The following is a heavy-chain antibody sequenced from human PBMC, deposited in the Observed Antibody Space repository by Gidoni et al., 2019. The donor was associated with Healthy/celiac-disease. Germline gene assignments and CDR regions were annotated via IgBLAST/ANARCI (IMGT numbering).Heavy chain of an antibody. J-gene: IGHJ4*02. Sequence: QVQLVQSGAEVQKPGSSVKVSCKASGGTFSSYDISRVRQAPGQGLAWMGGIIPIFGTANYAQKFQGRVTITADESTSTAYMELSSLRSEDTAVYYCARGGFWRLGELSLKGGIYYFDYWGQGTLVTVSS. CDR3: ARGGFWRLGELSLKGGIYYFDY. CDR1: GGTFSSYD. V-gene: IGHV1-69*01. D-gene: IGHD3-16*02. CDR2: IIPIFGTA.